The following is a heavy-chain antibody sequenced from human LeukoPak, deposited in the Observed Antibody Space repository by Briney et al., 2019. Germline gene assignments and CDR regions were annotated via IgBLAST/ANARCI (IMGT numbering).Heavy chain of an antibody. CDR2: IIPIFGTA. J-gene: IGHJ4*02. CDR1: GGTFSSYA. Sequence: SVKVSCKASGGTFSSYAISWVRQAPGQGLEWMGGIIPIFGTANYAQKFQGRVTITADESTSTAYMELSSLRSEGTAVYYCARDGSSGWYFDYWGQGTLVTVSS. CDR3: ARDGSSGWYFDY. D-gene: IGHD6-19*01. V-gene: IGHV1-69*01.